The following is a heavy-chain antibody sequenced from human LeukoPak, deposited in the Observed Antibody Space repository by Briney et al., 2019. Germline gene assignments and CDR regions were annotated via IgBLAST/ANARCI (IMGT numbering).Heavy chain of an antibody. D-gene: IGHD3-3*01. CDR1: GFTFSSYS. V-gene: IGHV3-21*01. Sequence: PGGALRLSCAASGFTFSSYSMNSVRQAPGKGLEGVSPISSSSSCIYYADSGKGRFTISRDNAKTSLYLQMNRLRAEDTAVYYCASLYGSYYDFWSGDYWGQGTLVTVSS. J-gene: IGHJ4*02. CDR3: ASLYGSYYDFWSGDY. CDR2: ISSSSSCI.